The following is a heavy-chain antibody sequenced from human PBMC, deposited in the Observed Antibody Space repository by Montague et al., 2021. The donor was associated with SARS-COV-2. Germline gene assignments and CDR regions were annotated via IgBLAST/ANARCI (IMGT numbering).Heavy chain of an antibody. D-gene: IGHD3-9*01. CDR1: GGSISSSSYY. V-gene: IGHV4-39*01. Sequence: SETLSLTCTVSGGSISSSSYYWGWIRQPPGKGLEWIGSIYYSGSTYYNPSLKSRVTISVDTSENQFSLKLSSVTAADTAVYYCARQFPGRFFDWIVYGMDVWGQGTTVTVSS. J-gene: IGHJ6*02. CDR3: ARQFPGRFFDWIVYGMDV. CDR2: IYYSGST.